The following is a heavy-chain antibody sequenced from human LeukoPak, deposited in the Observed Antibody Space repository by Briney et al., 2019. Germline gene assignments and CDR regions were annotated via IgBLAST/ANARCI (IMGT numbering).Heavy chain of an antibody. CDR2: INPNSGGT. D-gene: IGHD2-15*01. CDR3: ARAMGYCFGGSCSTAYDY. J-gene: IGHJ4*02. Sequence: GASVKVSCKASGYTFTGHYMHWVRQAPGQGLEWMGWINPNSGGTNYAQKFQGRVTMTTDTSTSTAYMELRSLRSDDTAVYYCARAMGYCFGGSCSTAYDYWGQGTLVTVSS. CDR1: GYTFTGHY. V-gene: IGHV1-2*02.